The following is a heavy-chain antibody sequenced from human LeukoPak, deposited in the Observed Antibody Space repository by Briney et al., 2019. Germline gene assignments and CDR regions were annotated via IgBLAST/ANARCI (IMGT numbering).Heavy chain of an antibody. Sequence: PGESLKISSKGSGYSFTSYWIGWVRQMPGKGLEWMGIIYPGDSDTRYSQSFQGQVTISADKSISTAYLQWSSLKASDTAMYYCARRVDCTNGVCYRDDYFDYWGQGILVTVPS. CDR2: IYPGDSDT. CDR1: GYSFTSYW. J-gene: IGHJ4*02. V-gene: IGHV5-51*01. CDR3: ARRVDCTNGVCYRDDYFDY. D-gene: IGHD2-8*01.